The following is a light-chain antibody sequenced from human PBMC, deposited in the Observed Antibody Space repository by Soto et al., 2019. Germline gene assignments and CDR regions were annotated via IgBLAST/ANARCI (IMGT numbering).Light chain of an antibody. V-gene: IGLV2-11*01. CDR2: DVS. Sequence: QSALTQPRSVSGSPGQSVTISCTGTSXDVGVYNYVSWYQQYPGKAPKIMIYDVSKRPSGVPDRFSGSKSDNTASLTISGLQAEDEADYYCCSYAGSYTFVFGIGTKLTVL. CDR1: SXDVGVYNY. CDR3: CSYAGSYTFV. J-gene: IGLJ1*01.